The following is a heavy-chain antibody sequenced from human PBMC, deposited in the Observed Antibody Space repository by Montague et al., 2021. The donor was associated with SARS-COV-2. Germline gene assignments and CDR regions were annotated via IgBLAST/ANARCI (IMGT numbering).Heavy chain of an antibody. D-gene: IGHD6-13*01. CDR1: GGSISSSNW. CDR2: IYHSGST. CDR3: ARGGSSSFPFDY. Sequence: SETLSLTCAVSGGSISSSNWWSWVRQPPGKGLEWIGEIYHSGSTNYNPSLKSRVTISVDKPKNQFSLKLSSVTAADAAVYYCARGGSSSFPFDYWGQGTLVTVSS. V-gene: IGHV4-4*02. J-gene: IGHJ4*02.